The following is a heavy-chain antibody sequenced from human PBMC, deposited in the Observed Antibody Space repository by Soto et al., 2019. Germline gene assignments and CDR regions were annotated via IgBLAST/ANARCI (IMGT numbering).Heavy chain of an antibody. CDR3: ARGAVVLDYSGIAV. D-gene: IGHD3-3*01. J-gene: IGHJ6*02. V-gene: IGHV3-33*01. Sequence: PGGSLRLSCAASGFTFSTYGMHWVRQAPGKGLEWVAVIWYDGTNKYYVSSVKGRFTISRDNSKNTLSLQMNSLKVEDTAVYYCARGAVVLDYSGIAVWGQGTTVTVSS. CDR2: IWYDGTNK. CDR1: GFTFSTYG.